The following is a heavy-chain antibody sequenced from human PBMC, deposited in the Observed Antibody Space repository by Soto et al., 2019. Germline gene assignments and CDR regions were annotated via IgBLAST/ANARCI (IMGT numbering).Heavy chain of an antibody. V-gene: IGHV4-31*03. CDR2: IYYSGST. J-gene: IGHJ3*02. Sequence: SETLSLTCTVSGGSISSGGYYWSWIHQHPGKGLEWIGYIYYSGSTYYNPSLKSRVTISVDTSKNQFSLKLSSVTAADTAVYYCAREVWWAGGENAFDIWGQGTMVTVSS. D-gene: IGHD2-8*02. CDR1: GGSISSGGYY. CDR3: AREVWWAGGENAFDI.